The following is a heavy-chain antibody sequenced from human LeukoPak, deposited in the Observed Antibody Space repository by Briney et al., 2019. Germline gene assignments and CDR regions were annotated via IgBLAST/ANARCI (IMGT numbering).Heavy chain of an antibody. V-gene: IGHV4-39*01. D-gene: IGHD2-2*01. CDR2: IYYTGGT. CDR1: GVSITSGIHY. CDR3: AREEASDADF. Sequence: SETLSLTCTVAGVSITSGIHYWAWIRQPPGKALEWIGSIYYTGGTFYSPSLKSRVTISVDTSKNQFSLKLKSVTASDTAIYYCAREEASDADFWGQGTLVTVSS. J-gene: IGHJ4*02.